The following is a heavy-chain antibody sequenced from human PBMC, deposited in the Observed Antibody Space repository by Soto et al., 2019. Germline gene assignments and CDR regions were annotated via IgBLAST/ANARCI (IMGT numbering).Heavy chain of an antibody. CDR3: AKSGYYYDSSGYYYWNYFDY. CDR2: VSGSGGST. D-gene: IGHD3-22*01. J-gene: IGHJ4*02. CDR1: GFTFSSYA. Sequence: GGSLRLSCADSGFTFSSYAMSWVRQAPGKGLEWVSAVSGSGGSTYYADSVKGRFTISRDNSKNTLYLQMNSLRAEDTAVYYCAKSGYYYDSSGYYYWNYFDYWGQGTLVTVSS. V-gene: IGHV3-23*01.